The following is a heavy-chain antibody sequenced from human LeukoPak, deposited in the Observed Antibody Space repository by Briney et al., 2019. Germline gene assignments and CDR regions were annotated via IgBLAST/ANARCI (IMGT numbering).Heavy chain of an antibody. J-gene: IGHJ4*02. Sequence: ASVKVSCKASGYTFTGYYMHWVRQAPGQGLEWMGWINPNNGGTNYAQKFQGRVSMTRDTSISTVYMELSGLRSDDTAVYYCARGPSTGDFDYWGQGTLVTVSS. V-gene: IGHV1-2*02. CDR2: INPNNGGT. CDR1: GYTFTGYY. D-gene: IGHD7-27*01. CDR3: ARGPSTGDFDY.